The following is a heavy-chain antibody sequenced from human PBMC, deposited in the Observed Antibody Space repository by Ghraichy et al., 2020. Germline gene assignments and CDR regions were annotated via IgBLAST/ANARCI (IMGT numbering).Heavy chain of an antibody. CDR1: GYTFTSYD. J-gene: IGHJ4*02. Sequence: ASVKVSCKAYGYTFTSYDINWVRQATGQGLEWMGWMNPNRGNTGYAQKFQGRVTMTRDTPINTAYMELSSLRSEDMAVYYCARRVSGKPDYWGQGNLVTVSS. D-gene: IGHD3-10*01. CDR2: MNPNRGNT. V-gene: IGHV1-8*01. CDR3: ARRVSGKPDY.